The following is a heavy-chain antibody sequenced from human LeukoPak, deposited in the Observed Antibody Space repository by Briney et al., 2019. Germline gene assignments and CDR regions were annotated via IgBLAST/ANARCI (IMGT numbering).Heavy chain of an antibody. CDR2: ITGSGSST. V-gene: IGHV3-23*01. CDR3: AKPPRVVVVTAFDS. D-gene: IGHD2-21*02. CDR1: GGSISGSSYY. J-gene: IGHJ4*02. Sequence: PSETLSLTCTVSGGSISGSSYYWGWVRQAPGKGLEWVSSITGSGSSTYYADSVKGRFTISRDNSKNMVYVQMNSLRAEDTAVYFCAKPPRVVVVTAFDSWGQGTLVTVSS.